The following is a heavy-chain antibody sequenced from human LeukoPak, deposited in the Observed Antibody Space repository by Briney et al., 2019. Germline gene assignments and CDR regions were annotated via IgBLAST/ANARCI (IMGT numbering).Heavy chain of an antibody. CDR2: IYSGGST. V-gene: IGHV3-66*01. Sequence: HPGGSLRLSSAASGFTVSSNYMSWVRQAPGKGLEWVSVIYSGGSTYYADSVKGRFTISRDNSKNTLYLQMNSLRAEDTAVYYCARVGLGSWSTYYFDYWGQGTLATVSS. CDR3: ARVGLGSWSTYYFDY. D-gene: IGHD6-13*01. CDR1: GFTVSSNY. J-gene: IGHJ4*02.